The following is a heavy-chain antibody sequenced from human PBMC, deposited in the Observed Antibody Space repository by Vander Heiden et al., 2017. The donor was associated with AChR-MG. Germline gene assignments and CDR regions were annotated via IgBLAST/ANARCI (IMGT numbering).Heavy chain of an antibody. D-gene: IGHD2-2*01. CDR1: GYTFSSYG. V-gene: IGHV1-18*01. CDR3: ARGRTVYCSSTSCYNWFDP. Sequence: SGAEVKKPGASVKVSCKTSGYTFSSYGVGWVRQAPGQGLEWMGWISTYRDNTNYAPKFQGRVSMTTDTSTSTAYMELKSLRSDDTAVYYGARGRTVYCSSTSCYNWFDPWGQGTLVTVSS. J-gene: IGHJ5*02. CDR2: ISTYRDNT.